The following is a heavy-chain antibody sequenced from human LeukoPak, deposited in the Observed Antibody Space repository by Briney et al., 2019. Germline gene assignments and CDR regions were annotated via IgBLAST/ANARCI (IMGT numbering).Heavy chain of an antibody. CDR1: GFTFSNYG. D-gene: IGHD1-26*01. CDR2: LSYDGSNK. Sequence: GGSLRLSCAASGFTFSNYGMHWVRQAPGKGLECVAVLSYDGSNKYYADSVKGRFTISRDNSMNTLYLQMNSLRAEDTAVYYCAKTDVLGATKGYFDHWGQGALVTVSS. CDR3: AKTDVLGATKGYFDH. V-gene: IGHV3-30*18. J-gene: IGHJ4*02.